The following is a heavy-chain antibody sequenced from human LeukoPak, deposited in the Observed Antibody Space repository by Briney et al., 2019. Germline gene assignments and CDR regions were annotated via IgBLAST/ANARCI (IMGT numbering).Heavy chain of an antibody. V-gene: IGHV3-21*01. J-gene: IGHJ4*02. Sequence: GGSLRLSWAASGFTFSSYSMNWVRQAPGKGLEWVSSISSSSYIYYADSVKARFTISRDNAKNSLYLQMNSLRAEDTAVYYCARDPDYYGSIRWGQGTLVTVSS. CDR3: ARDPDYYGSIR. CDR2: ISSSSYI. CDR1: GFTFSSYS. D-gene: IGHD3-10*01.